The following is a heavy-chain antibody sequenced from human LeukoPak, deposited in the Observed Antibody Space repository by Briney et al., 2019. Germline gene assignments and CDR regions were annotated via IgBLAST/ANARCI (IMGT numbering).Heavy chain of an antibody. D-gene: IGHD2-2*02. CDR1: GFTFSSYA. CDR2: ITGSGGDT. V-gene: IGHV3-23*01. J-gene: IGHJ5*02. Sequence: VGSLRLSSAASGFTFSSYAMTWIRQAPGKGLEWVSTITGSGGDTYYADSVKGRFTISRDNSKNTLYLQMNSLRAEDTAVYYCAKDRELVVPAAIPLNWFDPWGQGTLVTVSS. CDR3: AKDRELVVPAAIPLNWFDP.